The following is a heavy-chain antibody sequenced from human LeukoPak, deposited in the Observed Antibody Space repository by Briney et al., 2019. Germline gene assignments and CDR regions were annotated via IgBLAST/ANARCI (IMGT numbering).Heavy chain of an antibody. CDR3: AKVGNVRDTAMVDSRPFDY. V-gene: IGHV3-9*01. J-gene: IGHJ4*02. CDR2: ISWNSGSI. CDR1: GFTFDDYA. Sequence: GGSLRLSCAASGFTFDDYAMHWVRQAPGKGLEWVSGISWNSGSIGYADSVKGRFTISRDNAKNSLYLQMNSLRAEDTALYYCAKVGNVRDTAMVDSRPFDYWGQGTLVTVSS. D-gene: IGHD5-18*01.